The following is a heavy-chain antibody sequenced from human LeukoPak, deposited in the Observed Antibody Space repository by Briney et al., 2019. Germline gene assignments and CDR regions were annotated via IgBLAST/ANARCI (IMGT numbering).Heavy chain of an antibody. CDR3: ARGIAAAGPERYYYYGMDV. J-gene: IGHJ6*04. D-gene: IGHD6-13*01. CDR2: INHSGST. CDR1: GGSFSGYY. V-gene: IGHV4-34*01. Sequence: SETLSVTCVDSGGSFSGYYWSWIRLPPGKGLEWMGEINHSGSTNYNPSLQSRVTTPVDTSKNHISLMLSSVTAGDTAVYWCARGIAAAGPERYYYYGMDVWGEGTTVTVSS.